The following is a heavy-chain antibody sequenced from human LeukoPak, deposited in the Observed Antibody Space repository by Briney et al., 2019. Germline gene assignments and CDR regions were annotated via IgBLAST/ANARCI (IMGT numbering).Heavy chain of an antibody. D-gene: IGHD1-26*01. V-gene: IGHV3-23*01. CDR2: ISGSGGST. CDR3: AKDRSYYFRSVDY. CDR1: GFTFSSYS. J-gene: IGHJ4*02. Sequence: GGSLRLSCTASGFTFSSYSMNWVRQAPGKGLEWVSAISGSGGSTYYADSVKSRFTISRDNSKNTLYLQMNSLRAEDTAVYYCAKDRSYYFRSVDYWGQGTLVTVSS.